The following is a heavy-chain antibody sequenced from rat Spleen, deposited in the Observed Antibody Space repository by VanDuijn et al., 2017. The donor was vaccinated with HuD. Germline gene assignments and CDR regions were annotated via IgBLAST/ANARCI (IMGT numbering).Heavy chain of an antibody. V-gene: IGHV5-31*01. J-gene: IGHJ2*01. D-gene: IGHD1-11*01. CDR1: GFTFNNYW. Sequence: EVQLVESGGGLVQPGRSLKLSCVVSGFTFNNYWMTWIRQAPGKGLEWIASIPNTGGNIYYPDSVKGRFTISRDNAKSTLYLQMDSLRSEDTATYYCARHAAYGYGGYPNWGQGVMVTVSS. CDR2: IPNTGGNI. CDR3: ARHAAYGYGGYPN.